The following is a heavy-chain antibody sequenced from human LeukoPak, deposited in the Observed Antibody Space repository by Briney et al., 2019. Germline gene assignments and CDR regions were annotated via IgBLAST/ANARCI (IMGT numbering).Heavy chain of an antibody. Sequence: TSETLSLTCGVSSGSLSGYSWGWTRQPPGKGLEWVGEISHSGITNYNASLKSRVTISLKKSESQFSLTLSSVTAADTAVYYCTRQSGTVTPIDYWSQGTLVTVSS. D-gene: IGHD4-17*01. CDR1: SGSLSGYS. J-gene: IGHJ4*02. V-gene: IGHV4-34*01. CDR2: ISHSGIT. CDR3: TRQSGTVTPIDY.